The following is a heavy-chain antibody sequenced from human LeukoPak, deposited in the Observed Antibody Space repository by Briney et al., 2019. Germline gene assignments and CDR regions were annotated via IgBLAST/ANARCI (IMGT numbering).Heavy chain of an antibody. CDR1: GFTFSSYG. Sequence: GGSLRLSCAASGFTFSSYGIHWVRQAPGKGLEWVAVISYDGSNKYYADSVKGRFTISRDNSKNTLYLQMNSLRAEDTAVYYCATRIVVGKGGWGQGTLVTVSS. CDR2: ISYDGSNK. J-gene: IGHJ4*02. V-gene: IGHV3-30*03. CDR3: ATRIVVGKGG. D-gene: IGHD3-22*01.